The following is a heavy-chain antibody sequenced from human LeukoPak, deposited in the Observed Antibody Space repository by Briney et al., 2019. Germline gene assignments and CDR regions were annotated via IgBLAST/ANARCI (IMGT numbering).Heavy chain of an antibody. CDR2: MFDSENT. D-gene: IGHD5-18*01. V-gene: IGHV4-59*11. CDR3: ATIKRGSIFGYFDF. Sequence: LETLSLTCTVSGASFSSHYWGWIRQTPGKGLEWIGYMFDSENTKENPSLKSRINLSADTSKNQFSLRLSSVTAADTAVYYCATIKRGSIFGYFDFLGQGILVSVSS. J-gene: IGHJ4*02. CDR1: GASFSSHY.